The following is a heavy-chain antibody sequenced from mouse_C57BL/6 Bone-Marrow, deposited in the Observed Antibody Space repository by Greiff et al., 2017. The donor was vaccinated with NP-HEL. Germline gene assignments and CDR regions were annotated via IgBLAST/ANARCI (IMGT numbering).Heavy chain of an antibody. D-gene: IGHD1-1*01. V-gene: IGHV2-2*01. Sequence: VKVVESGPGLVQPSQSLSITCTVSGFSLTSYGVHWVRQSPGKGLEWLGVIWSGGSTDYNAAFISRLSISKDNSKSQVFFKMNSLQADDTAIYYCARNSGLYGSSFDYWGQGTTLTVSS. J-gene: IGHJ2*01. CDR1: GFSLTSYG. CDR2: IWSGGST. CDR3: ARNSGLYGSSFDY.